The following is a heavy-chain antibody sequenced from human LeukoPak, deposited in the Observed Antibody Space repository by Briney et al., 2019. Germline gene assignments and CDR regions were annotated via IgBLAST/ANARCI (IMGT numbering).Heavy chain of an antibody. CDR2: ISGSGDNT. V-gene: IGHV3-23*01. Sequence: PGGSLRLSCVASGFTFRSYAMTWVRQAPGKGLEWVSAISGSGDNTFHADSVKGRFTISRDNAKNSLYLQMNSLRAEDTAVYYCAKGRGVGATTSEYFHHWGQGTLVTVSS. CDR3: AKGRGVGATTSEYFHH. J-gene: IGHJ1*01. D-gene: IGHD1-26*01. CDR1: GFTFRSYA.